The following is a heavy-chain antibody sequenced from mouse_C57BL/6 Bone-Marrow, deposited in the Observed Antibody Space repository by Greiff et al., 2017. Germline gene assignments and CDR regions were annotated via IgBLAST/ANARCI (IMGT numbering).Heavy chain of an antibody. CDR3: ARKIYYDYDLAWFAY. CDR1: GFSLTSYG. Sequence: VQVVESGPGLVQPSQSLSITCTVSGFSLTSYGVHWVRQSPGKGLEWLGVIWSGGSTDYNAAFISRLSISKDNSKSQVFFKMNSLQADDTAIYYCARKIYYDYDLAWFAYWGQGTLVTVSA. V-gene: IGHV2-2*01. D-gene: IGHD2-4*01. CDR2: IWSGGST. J-gene: IGHJ3*01.